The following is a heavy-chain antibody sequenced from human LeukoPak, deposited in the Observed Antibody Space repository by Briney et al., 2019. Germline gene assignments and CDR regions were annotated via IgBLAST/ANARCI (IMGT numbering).Heavy chain of an antibody. Sequence: PGGSLRLSCAASGFTLSNSWMHWVRQAPGKGLVWVSRIDPDGNTDYADSVKGRYTLSRDNAKNTLYLQTNSLRAEDSAVYRCARDVRGPHDFWGQGTLVIVSS. V-gene: IGHV3-74*01. CDR1: GFTLSNSW. CDR2: IDPDGNT. CDR3: ARDVRGPHDF. D-gene: IGHD3-10*01. J-gene: IGHJ4*02.